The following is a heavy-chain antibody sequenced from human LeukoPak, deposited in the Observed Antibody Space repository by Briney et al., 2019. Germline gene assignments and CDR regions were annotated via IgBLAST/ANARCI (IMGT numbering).Heavy chain of an antibody. J-gene: IGHJ5*02. Sequence: GSRRLSCTVSGGSISSSGSYWGWIRQPPGKGLEWIGSMYYSGNTYNPSLKSRVTISVDTSKNQFSLNLTSVNAADTAVYYCARVMAARREDLNWFDPWGQGTLVTVSS. D-gene: IGHD6-6*01. V-gene: IGHV4-39*07. CDR2: MYYSGNT. CDR3: ARVMAARREDLNWFDP. CDR1: GGSISSSGSY.